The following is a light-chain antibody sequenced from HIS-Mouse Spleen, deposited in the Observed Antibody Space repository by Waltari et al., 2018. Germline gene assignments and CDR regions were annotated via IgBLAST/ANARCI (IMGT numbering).Light chain of an antibody. CDR1: SLRSYN. CDR2: GKN. CDR3: NSRDSSGNHWV. Sequence: SSELTQDPAVSVALGQTVRITCQGDSLRSYNATWYQQKPGQAPVLVISGKNNRPSGIPDRFSGSSSGNTASLTITGAQAEDEADYYCNSRDSSGNHWVFGGGTKLTVL. V-gene: IGLV3-19*01. J-gene: IGLJ3*02.